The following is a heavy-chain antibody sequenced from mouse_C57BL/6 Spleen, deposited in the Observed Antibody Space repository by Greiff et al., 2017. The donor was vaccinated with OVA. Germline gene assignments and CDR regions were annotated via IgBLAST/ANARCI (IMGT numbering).Heavy chain of an antibody. CDR3: ARGDYDEEHYFDY. V-gene: IGHV1-18*01. CDR1: GYTFTDYN. J-gene: IGHJ2*01. D-gene: IGHD2-4*01. CDR2: INPNNGGT. Sequence: VQLQQSGPELVKPGASVKIPCKASGYTFTDYNMDWVKQSHGKSLEWIGDINPNNGGTIYNQKFKGKATLTVDKSSSTAYMELRSLTSEDTAVYYCARGDYDEEHYFDYWGQGTTLTVSS.